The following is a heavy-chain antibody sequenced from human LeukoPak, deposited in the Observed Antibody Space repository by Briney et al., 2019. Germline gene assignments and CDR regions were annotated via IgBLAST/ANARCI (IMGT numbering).Heavy chain of an antibody. D-gene: IGHD2-2*01. Sequence: GGSLRLSCAAPGFTFSSSWMSWVRQASGKGLEWVANIKPDGSDKYYVDSVKGRFTISRDNAKNSLYLQMNSLRAEDTAVYYCARATSWSHWGQGTLVTVSS. CDR2: IKPDGSDK. V-gene: IGHV3-7*01. CDR3: ARATSWSH. J-gene: IGHJ4*02. CDR1: GFTFSSSW.